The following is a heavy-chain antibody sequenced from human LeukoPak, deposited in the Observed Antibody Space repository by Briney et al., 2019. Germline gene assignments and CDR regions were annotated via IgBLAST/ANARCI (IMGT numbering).Heavy chain of an antibody. D-gene: IGHD3-22*01. CDR1: GYSFTNYW. V-gene: IGHV5-51*01. CDR3: ASYDSSRGGFDP. J-gene: IGHJ5*02. Sequence: PGESLKISCKGSGYSFTNYWIGWVRQLPGKGLEWMGIIYPGDSDTRYSPSSLGQVTISADKSISTAYLQWSSLKASDTAIYYCASYDSSRGGFDPWGQGTLVTVSS. CDR2: IYPGDSDT.